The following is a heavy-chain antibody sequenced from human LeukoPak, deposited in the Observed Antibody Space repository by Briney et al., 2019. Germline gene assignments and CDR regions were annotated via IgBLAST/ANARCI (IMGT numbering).Heavy chain of an antibody. J-gene: IGHJ6*02. D-gene: IGHD3-10*01. CDR1: GFTFDDYA. CDR3: AKGKGLSYYGSGSLSRGGMDV. Sequence: GGSLRLSCAASGFTFDDYAMHWVRQAPGKGLEWVSGISWNSGSIGYADSVKGRFTISRDNAKNSLYLQMNSLRAEDTALYYCAKGKGLSYYGSGSLSRGGMDVWGQGTTVTVSS. V-gene: IGHV3-9*01. CDR2: ISWNSGSI.